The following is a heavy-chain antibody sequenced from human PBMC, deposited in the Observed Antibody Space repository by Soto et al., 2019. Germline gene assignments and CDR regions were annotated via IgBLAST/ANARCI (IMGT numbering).Heavy chain of an antibody. CDR1: GGSISSSNW. J-gene: IGHJ3*02. Sequence: QVQLQESGPGLVKPSGTLSLTCAVSGGSISSSNWCSWVRQPPGKGLEWIGEIYHSGSTNYNPSLESPVNISVDKSKNRFSLKLSSVTAADTAVYYCARGLPEEYCSGGSCYTGAFDIWGQGTMVTVSS. CDR2: IYHSGST. CDR3: ARGLPEEYCSGGSCYTGAFDI. D-gene: IGHD2-15*01. V-gene: IGHV4-4*02.